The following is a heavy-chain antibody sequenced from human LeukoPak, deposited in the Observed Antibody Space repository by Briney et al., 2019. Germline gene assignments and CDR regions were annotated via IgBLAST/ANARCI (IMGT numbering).Heavy chain of an antibody. V-gene: IGHV1-18*01. CDR3: ARSASTWNWVAYFEF. J-gene: IGHJ4*02. Sequence: GASVKVSCKTSGYTFTNYGFGWVRQAPGQGLEWMGWISGYDGNTNYAEKFQGRVTMTTETSTSTANMELRSLRSDDTAVYYCARSASTWNWVAYFEFWGQGTLVTVSS. CDR2: ISGYDGNT. CDR1: GYTFTNYG. D-gene: IGHD2-2*01.